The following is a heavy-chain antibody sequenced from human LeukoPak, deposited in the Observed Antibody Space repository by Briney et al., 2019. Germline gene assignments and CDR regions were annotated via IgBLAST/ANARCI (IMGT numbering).Heavy chain of an antibody. V-gene: IGHV3-30-3*01. Sequence: GGSLRLSCAASGFTFSSYAMHWVRQAPGKGLEWVAVISYDGSNKYYADSVKGRFTISRDNSKNTLYLQMNSLRAEDTAVYYCARDVRDDYNNAFDIWGQGTMVTVSS. J-gene: IGHJ3*02. CDR2: ISYDGSNK. CDR3: ARDVRDDYNNAFDI. D-gene: IGHD5-24*01. CDR1: GFTFSSYA.